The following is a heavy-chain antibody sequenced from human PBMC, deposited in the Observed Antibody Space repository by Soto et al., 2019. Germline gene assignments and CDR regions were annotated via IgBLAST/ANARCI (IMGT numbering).Heavy chain of an antibody. J-gene: IGHJ2*01. D-gene: IGHD2-15*01. CDR2: ISAYNGNT. Sequence: QVQLVQSGAEVKKPGASVKVSCKASGYTFTSYGIIWVRQAPGQGLEWMGWISAYNGNTNYAQKLQGRVTMTTDTSTSTAYMELRSLRSDDTAVYYCARAPPKGYCSGGSCYSWYFDLWGRGTLVTVSS. V-gene: IGHV1-18*01. CDR3: ARAPPKGYCSGGSCYSWYFDL. CDR1: GYTFTSYG.